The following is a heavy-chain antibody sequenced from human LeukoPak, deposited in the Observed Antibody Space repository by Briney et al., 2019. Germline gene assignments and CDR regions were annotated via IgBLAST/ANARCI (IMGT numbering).Heavy chain of an antibody. J-gene: IGHJ4*02. V-gene: IGHV6-1*01. Sequence: KTSQTLSLTCAISGDSVSTNSAAWNWIRQSPSRGLEWLGRTYYRSKWYYGYAVSVKSRISINPATSKNQFALHLNSVTPEDTAVYYCARDRAGFDYWGQGTLVTVSS. CDR1: GDSVSTNSAA. CDR2: TYYRSKWYY. CDR3: ARDRAGFDY.